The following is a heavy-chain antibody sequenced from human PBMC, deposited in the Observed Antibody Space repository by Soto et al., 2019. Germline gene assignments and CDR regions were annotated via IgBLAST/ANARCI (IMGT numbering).Heavy chain of an antibody. CDR3: ARGLRTGNYGMDV. CDR2: IIPMFETV. CDR1: GGTFDNYA. D-gene: IGHD2-15*01. V-gene: IGHV1-69*13. Sequence: SVKVSCKASGGTFDNYAVSWVRQAPGQGLEWMGGIIPMFETVNYAQRFQGRLTIAADESTSTAYMELTSLTSADTAIYFCARGLRTGNYGMDVWGQGTTVTVPS. J-gene: IGHJ6*02.